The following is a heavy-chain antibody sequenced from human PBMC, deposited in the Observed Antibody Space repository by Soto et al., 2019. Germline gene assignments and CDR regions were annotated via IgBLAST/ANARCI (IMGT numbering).Heavy chain of an antibody. CDR3: AKQTWDHYDSSGYDQ. J-gene: IGHJ4*02. Sequence: QVQLLESGGGVVQPGGSLTLSCKVSGFTFRSYGMHWVRQAPGKGLEWVAVISYNGRTEDLADAVKGRFTISRDDSKDTLYLHMNSLRVEDTAVYFCAKQTWDHYDSSGYDQWGPGTVVIVSS. CDR1: GFTFRSYG. CDR2: ISYNGRTE. V-gene: IGHV3-30*18. D-gene: IGHD3-22*01.